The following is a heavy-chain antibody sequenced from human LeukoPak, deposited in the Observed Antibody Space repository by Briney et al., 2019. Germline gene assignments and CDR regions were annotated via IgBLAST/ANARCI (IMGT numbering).Heavy chain of an antibody. CDR3: ARDLSGSLYFDY. CDR1: GASISSYY. CDR2: LYISGST. J-gene: IGHJ4*02. Sequence: SETLSLTCTVSGASISSYYYNWIRQTAGRGLEWIGRLYISGSTDYNPSLRSRVTISVDTSKNQFSLKLSSVTAADTAVYFCARDLSGSLYFDYWGQGVLVTVSS. V-gene: IGHV4-4*07. D-gene: IGHD3-10*01.